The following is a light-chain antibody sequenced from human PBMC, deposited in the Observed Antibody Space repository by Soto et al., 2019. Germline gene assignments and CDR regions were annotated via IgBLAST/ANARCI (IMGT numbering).Light chain of an antibody. V-gene: IGKV3-20*01. CDR3: QQYVTSRRT. J-gene: IGKJ1*01. CDR2: DAS. CDR1: QSVGGSS. Sequence: ETVLTQSPGTLSLSPGERATVSCRASQSVGGSSLAWYQQRPGQAPRLLIYDASNRATGIPARFSGSGSGTDFTLTINRLEPEDFAVYYCQQYVTSRRTFGPGTKVDIK.